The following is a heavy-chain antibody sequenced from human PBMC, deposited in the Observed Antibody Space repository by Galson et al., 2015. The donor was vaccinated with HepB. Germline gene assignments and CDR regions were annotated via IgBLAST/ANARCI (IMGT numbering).Heavy chain of an antibody. D-gene: IGHD4-17*01. J-gene: IGHJ4*02. CDR1: GFTFTSYS. CDR3: ARDYYGDYYFDY. CDR2: ISSSSSTI. V-gene: IGHV3-48*02. Sequence: SLRLSCAASGFTFTSYSMNWVRQAPGKGLEWVSHISSSSSTIYYADPVKGRFTISRDNAKNSLYLQMNSLRDEDTAVYYCARDYYGDYYFDYWGQGTLVTVSS.